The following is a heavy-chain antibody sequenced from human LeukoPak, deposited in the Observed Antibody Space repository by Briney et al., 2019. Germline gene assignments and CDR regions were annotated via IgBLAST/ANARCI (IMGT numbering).Heavy chain of an antibody. D-gene: IGHD3-3*01. CDR2: ISGSGGST. V-gene: IGHV3-23*01. Sequence: GGSLRLSCAASGFTFSSYAMSWVRQAPGKGLEWVSAISGSGGSTYCADSVKGRFTISRDNSKNTLYLQMNSLRAEDTAVYYCVANYDFWSGYYNFDYWGQGTLVTVSS. J-gene: IGHJ4*02. CDR3: VANYDFWSGYYNFDY. CDR1: GFTFSSYA.